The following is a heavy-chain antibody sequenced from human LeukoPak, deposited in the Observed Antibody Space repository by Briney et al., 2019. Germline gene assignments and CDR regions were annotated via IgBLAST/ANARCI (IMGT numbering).Heavy chain of an antibody. CDR3: AKDYSSFVYYYYMDV. Sequence: PGGSLRLSCAASGFTFSSYAMSWVRQAPGKGLEWVSAISGSGGSTYYADSVKGRFTISRDNSKNTLYLQMNSLRAEDTAVYYCAKDYSSFVYYYYMDVWGKGTTVTVSS. D-gene: IGHD6-6*01. V-gene: IGHV3-23*01. CDR1: GFTFSSYA. J-gene: IGHJ6*03. CDR2: ISGSGGST.